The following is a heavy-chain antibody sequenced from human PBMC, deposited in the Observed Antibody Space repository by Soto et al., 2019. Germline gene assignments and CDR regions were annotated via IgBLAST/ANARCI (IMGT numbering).Heavy chain of an antibody. J-gene: IGHJ4*02. Sequence: EVQLVESGGGLVQPGGSLRLSCAASGFTFSSYWISWVRQAPGKGLEWVANIKQDGSEKYYVDSVKGRFTISRDNANNSLYLQMNSLRAEDTAVYYCARGVAAAGGRLFDYWGQGTLVTVSS. CDR2: IKQDGSEK. V-gene: IGHV3-7*01. D-gene: IGHD6-13*01. CDR1: GFTFSSYW. CDR3: ARGVAAAGGRLFDY.